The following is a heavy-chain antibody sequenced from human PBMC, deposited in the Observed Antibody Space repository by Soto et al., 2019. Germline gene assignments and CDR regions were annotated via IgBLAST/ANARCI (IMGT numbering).Heavy chain of an antibody. CDR2: IYYSGST. CDR3: ARGSVDTANHAAYYFDY. D-gene: IGHD5-18*01. Sequence: SETLSLTCTVSGGSISSYYWSWIRQPPGKGLEWIGYIYYSGSTNYNPSLKSRVTISVDTSKNQFSLKLSSVTAVDTAVYYCARGSVDTANHAAYYFDYWGQGTLVTVSS. CDR1: GGSISSYY. V-gene: IGHV4-59*01. J-gene: IGHJ4*02.